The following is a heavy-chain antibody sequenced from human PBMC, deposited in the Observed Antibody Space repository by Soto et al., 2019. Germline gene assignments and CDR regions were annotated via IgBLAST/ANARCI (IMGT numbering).Heavy chain of an antibody. CDR2: IIPIFGTA. D-gene: IGHD6-13*01. Sequence: SVKVSCKASGGTFSSYAISWVRQAPGQGLEWMGGIIPIFGTANYAQKFQGRVTIAADESTSTAYMELSSLRSEDTAVYYCARDPAAGSGLDVWGQGTTVTVS. CDR1: GGTFSSYA. J-gene: IGHJ6*02. V-gene: IGHV1-69*13. CDR3: ARDPAAGSGLDV.